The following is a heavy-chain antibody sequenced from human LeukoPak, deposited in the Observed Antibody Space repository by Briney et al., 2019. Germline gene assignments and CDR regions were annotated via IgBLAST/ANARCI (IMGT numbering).Heavy chain of an antibody. CDR3: AREEWELLRYYYYYMDV. D-gene: IGHD1-26*01. CDR2: ISSDGSTT. J-gene: IGHJ6*03. V-gene: IGHV3-74*01. Sequence: GGSLRLSCAASGFIFSIHWMHWVRQAPGKGLVWVSRISSDGSTTIYADSVKGRFTISRDNAKNSLYLQMNSLRAEDTAVYYCAREEWELLRYYYYYMDVWGKGTTVTVSS. CDR1: GFIFSIHW.